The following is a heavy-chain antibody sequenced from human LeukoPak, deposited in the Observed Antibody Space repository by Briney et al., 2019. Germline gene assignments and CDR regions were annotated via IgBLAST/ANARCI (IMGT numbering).Heavy chain of an antibody. D-gene: IGHD5-18*01. CDR3: ARIIINSGYSYGIDF. J-gene: IGHJ4*02. Sequence: PGGSMRLSCAASGFTFNNYGMQWVRQTPGKGLEWVAVIWHDGSNKHYRDSVKGRFTITRDNSLNILFLQMDSLRADDTAVYYCARIIINSGYSYGIDFWGQGTLVTVSS. CDR1: GFTFNNYG. CDR2: IWHDGSNK. V-gene: IGHV3-33*08.